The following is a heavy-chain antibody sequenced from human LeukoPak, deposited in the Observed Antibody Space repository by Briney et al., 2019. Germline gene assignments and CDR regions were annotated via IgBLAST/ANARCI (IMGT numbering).Heavy chain of an antibody. Sequence: GGSLRLSCAASGFTFSSYSMNWVRQAPGKGLEWVSYISSSGSTIYYADSVKGRFTISRDNAKNSLYLQMNSLRAEDTAVYYCASRFYGSGSYIGAVRYWGQGTLVTVSS. CDR3: ASRFYGSGSYIGAVRY. J-gene: IGHJ4*02. CDR1: GFTFSSYS. CDR2: ISSSGSTI. D-gene: IGHD3-10*01. V-gene: IGHV3-48*04.